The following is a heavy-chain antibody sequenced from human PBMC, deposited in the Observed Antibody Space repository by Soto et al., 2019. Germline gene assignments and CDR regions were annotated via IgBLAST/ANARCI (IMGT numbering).Heavy chain of an antibody. V-gene: IGHV3-23*01. CDR2: ISGSGGST. D-gene: IGHD1-1*01. Sequence: EVQLLESGGGLVQPGGSLRLSCAASGFTFSSYAMSWVRQAPGKGLEWVSVISGSGGSTYYAGSVKGRFTISRDNAENTLYLQMNSLRAEDTAVYYGAKEKENWNDVFDYWGQGTLVTVSS. J-gene: IGHJ4*02. CDR1: GFTFSSYA. CDR3: AKEKENWNDVFDY.